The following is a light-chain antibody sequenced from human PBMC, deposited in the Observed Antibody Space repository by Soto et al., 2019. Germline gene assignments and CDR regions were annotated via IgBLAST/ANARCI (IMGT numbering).Light chain of an antibody. CDR3: QQTYSPPYT. CDR1: QSISSY. CDR2: AAS. Sequence: DIQMTQSPSSLSASVGDRVTITCRASQSISSYLNWFQHTPGKAPKLLIYAASSLQSGVPSSFSGSGSGTDFTLTISSLQPEDIGTYYCQQTYSPPYTFGGGTKVEIK. V-gene: IGKV1-39*01. J-gene: IGKJ4*01.